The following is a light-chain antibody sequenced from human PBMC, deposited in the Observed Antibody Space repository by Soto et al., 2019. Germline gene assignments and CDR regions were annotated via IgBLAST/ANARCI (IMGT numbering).Light chain of an antibody. CDR1: QRVSSSY. J-gene: IGKJ1*01. Sequence: EIVLTQSPGTLSLSPGERATLSCRASQRVSSSYLAWYQQKPGQAPRLLIYGASSRAPGIPDRFSGSGSGTDFTLTISRLEPEDFAVYYCQQYGSSPVFGQGTKVDIK. CDR2: GAS. V-gene: IGKV3-20*01. CDR3: QQYGSSPV.